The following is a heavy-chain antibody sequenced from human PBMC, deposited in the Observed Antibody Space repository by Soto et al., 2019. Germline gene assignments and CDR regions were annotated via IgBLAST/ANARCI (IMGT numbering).Heavy chain of an antibody. J-gene: IGHJ6*02. V-gene: IGHV3-30-3*01. D-gene: IGHD3-22*01. Sequence: QVQLVESGGGVVQPGRSLRLSCAASGFTFSSYAMHWVRQAPGKGLEWVAVISYDGSNKYYADSVKGRFTISRDNSKNTLYLQMNSLRAEDTAVYYCARDGSSGYLLDYYYGMDVWGQGTTVTVSS. CDR1: GFTFSSYA. CDR3: ARDGSSGYLLDYYYGMDV. CDR2: ISYDGSNK.